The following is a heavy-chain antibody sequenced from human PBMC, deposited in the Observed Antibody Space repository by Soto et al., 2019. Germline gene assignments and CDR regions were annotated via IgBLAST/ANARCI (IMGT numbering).Heavy chain of an antibody. J-gene: IGHJ4*02. V-gene: IGHV4-31*03. CDR2: IYYSGST. D-gene: IGHD2-2*01. CDR3: ARARQAAAMIDY. CDR1: GGSISSGGYY. Sequence: SETLSLTCTVSGGSISSGGYYWSWIRQHPGKGLEWIGYIYYSGSTYYNPSLKSRVTISVDTSKNQFSLKLSSVTAADTAVYYCARARQAAAMIDYWGQGTLVTVSS.